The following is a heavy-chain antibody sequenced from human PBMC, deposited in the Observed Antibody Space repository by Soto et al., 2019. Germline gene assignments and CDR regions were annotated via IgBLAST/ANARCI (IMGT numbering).Heavy chain of an antibody. V-gene: IGHV3-23*01. D-gene: IGHD1-1*01. J-gene: IGHJ6*03. Sequence: EVQLLESGGGLVQPGGYLRLSCAASGFPFTSYAMSWVRQAPGKGLEWVSTISGSGGSTYYADSVKGRFTISRDNSKNTLYLQINSLRSEDTALYYCARNIASTTFYYYYYMDVWGKWATGTVSS. CDR2: ISGSGGST. CDR3: ARNIASTTFYYYYYMDV. CDR1: GFPFTSYA.